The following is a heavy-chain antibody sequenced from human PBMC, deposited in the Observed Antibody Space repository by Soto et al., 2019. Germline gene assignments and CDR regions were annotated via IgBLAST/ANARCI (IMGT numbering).Heavy chain of an antibody. D-gene: IGHD3-16*01. CDR3: AKAALPGGAALYWYFDL. V-gene: IGHV3-30*18. J-gene: IGHJ2*01. CDR2: ISYDGSNK. Sequence: PGGSLRLSCAASGFTFSSYGVHWVRQAPGKGLEWVAVISYDGSNKYYADSVKGRFTISRDNSKNTLYLQMNSLRAEDTAVYYCAKAALPGGAALYWYFDLWGRGTLVTVSS. CDR1: GFTFSSYG.